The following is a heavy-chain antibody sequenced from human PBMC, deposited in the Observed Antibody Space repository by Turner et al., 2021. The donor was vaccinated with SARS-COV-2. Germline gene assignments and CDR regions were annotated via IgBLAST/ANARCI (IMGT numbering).Heavy chain of an antibody. CDR1: GFTFSSYW. J-gene: IGHJ4*02. Sequence: EVQLVASGGGLVQPGGSLRLSCSASGFTFSSYWMSWVRQAPGKGLEWVANIKQDGSEKYYVDSVKGRFTISRDNAKNSLYLQMNSLRAEDTAVYYCARDMGATTGPFDYWGQGTLVTVSS. V-gene: IGHV3-7*01. CDR3: ARDMGATTGPFDY. CDR2: IKQDGSEK. D-gene: IGHD1-26*01.